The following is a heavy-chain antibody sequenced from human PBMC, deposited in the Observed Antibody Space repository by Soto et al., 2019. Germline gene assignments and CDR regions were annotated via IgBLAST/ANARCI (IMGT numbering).Heavy chain of an antibody. CDR1: GYTFTSHA. D-gene: IGHD2-15*01. J-gene: IGHJ6*02. Sequence: ASVKVSCNASGYTFTSHAMHWVRQAPGQRLEWMGWINAGNGNTKYSQKFQGRVTITRDTSASTAYMELSSLRSEDTAVYYCARVGAGIVGGMDVWGQGTTVTVSS. V-gene: IGHV1-3*01. CDR3: ARVGAGIVGGMDV. CDR2: INAGNGNT.